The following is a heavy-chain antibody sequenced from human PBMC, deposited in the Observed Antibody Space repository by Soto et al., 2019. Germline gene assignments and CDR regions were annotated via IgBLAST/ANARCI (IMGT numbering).Heavy chain of an antibody. CDR3: ARDYSGSYLGYYYYYGMDV. J-gene: IGHJ6*02. Sequence: ASVKVSCKASGYTFTSYGISWVRQAPGQGLEWMGWISAYNGNTNYAQKLQGRVTMTTDTSTSTAYMELRSLRSDDTAVYYCARDYSGSYLGYYYYYGMDVWGQGTTVTVSS. D-gene: IGHD1-26*01. CDR2: ISAYNGNT. V-gene: IGHV1-18*01. CDR1: GYTFTSYG.